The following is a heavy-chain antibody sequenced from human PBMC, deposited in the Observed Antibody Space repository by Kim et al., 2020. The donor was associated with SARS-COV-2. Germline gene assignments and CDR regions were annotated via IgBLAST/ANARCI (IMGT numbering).Heavy chain of an antibody. CDR2: ISYDGSNK. CDR3: ARDFSSWYLPADY. CDR1: GFTFSSYA. V-gene: IGHV3-30-3*01. J-gene: IGHJ4*02. Sequence: GGSLRLSCAASGFTFSSYAMHWVRQAPGKGLEWVAVISYDGSNKYYADSVKGRFTISRDNSKNTLYLQMNSLRAEDTAVYYCARDFSSWYLPADYWGQGTLVTVSS. D-gene: IGHD6-13*01.